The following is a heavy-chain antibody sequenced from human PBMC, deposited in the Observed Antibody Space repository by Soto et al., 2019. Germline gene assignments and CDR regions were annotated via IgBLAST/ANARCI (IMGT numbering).Heavy chain of an antibody. CDR1: GFTFSGSA. J-gene: IGHJ4*02. D-gene: IGHD1-1*01. CDR3: TIYRGDNWNYRNYFDY. Sequence: EVQLVESGGGLVQPGGSLKLSCAASGFTFSGSAMHWVRQASGKGLEWVGRIRSKGNNYATAYAASVKGRFTISRDDSKNTAFLQMSSLKAEDTAVYYCTIYRGDNWNYRNYFDYWGQGTLVTVSS. V-gene: IGHV3-73*01. CDR2: IRSKGNNYAT.